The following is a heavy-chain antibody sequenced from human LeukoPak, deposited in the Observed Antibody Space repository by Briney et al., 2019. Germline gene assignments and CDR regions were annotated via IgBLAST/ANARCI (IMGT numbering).Heavy chain of an antibody. D-gene: IGHD6-19*01. V-gene: IGHV1-69*01. Sequence: SVKVSCKASGGTFSSYAISWVRQAPGQGLEWMGGIIPIFGTANYAQKFQGRVTITADESTSTAYMELNSLRSEDTAVYYCARRGIAVAGVDLEDYYGMDVWGQGTTVTVSS. J-gene: IGHJ6*02. CDR2: IIPIFGTA. CDR1: GGTFSSYA. CDR3: ARRGIAVAGVDLEDYYGMDV.